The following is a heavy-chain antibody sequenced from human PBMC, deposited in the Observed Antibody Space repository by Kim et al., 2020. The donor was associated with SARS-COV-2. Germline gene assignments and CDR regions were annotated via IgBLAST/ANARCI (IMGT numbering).Heavy chain of an antibody. J-gene: IGHJ5*02. D-gene: IGHD2-15*01. Sequence: DSVKGRFTISRDNSKNTLYLRMNSLRAEDTAVYYCAKDSGGGSCCNWFDPWGQGTLVTVSS. CDR3: AKDSGGGSCCNWFDP. V-gene: IGHV3-23*01.